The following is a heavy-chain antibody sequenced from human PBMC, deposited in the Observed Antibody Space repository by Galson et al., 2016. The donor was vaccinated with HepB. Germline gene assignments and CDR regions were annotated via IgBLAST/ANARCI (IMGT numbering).Heavy chain of an antibody. D-gene: IGHD1-1*01. CDR3: ARMKNDYYGMDV. CDR1: GFSLSTSGMC. Sequence: PALVKPTQTLTLTCTFSGFSLSTSGMCVSWIRQPPGKALEWLALIDWDEDKYYSTSLKTRLTISKDTSKNQVVLTMTNMDPVDPATYYWARMKNDYYGMDVWGQGTTVTVSS. V-gene: IGHV2-70*01. J-gene: IGHJ6*02. CDR2: IDWDEDK.